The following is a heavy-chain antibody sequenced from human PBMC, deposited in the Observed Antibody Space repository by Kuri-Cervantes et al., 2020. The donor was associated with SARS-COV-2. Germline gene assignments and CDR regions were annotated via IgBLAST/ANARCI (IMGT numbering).Heavy chain of an antibody. V-gene: IGHV3-74*01. CDR2: INPDGSYT. CDR1: GFTFSGHW. J-gene: IGHJ6*02. CDR3: ARELRQHYSYCGMDV. Sequence: ETLSLTCAASGFTFSGHWIHWVRQAPGKGLVWVSRINPDGSYTNNADSVKGRFTLSRDNAKNTLYLQMNSLRAEDTAVYYCARELRQHYSYCGMDVWGQGTTVTVSS. D-gene: IGHD4-17*01.